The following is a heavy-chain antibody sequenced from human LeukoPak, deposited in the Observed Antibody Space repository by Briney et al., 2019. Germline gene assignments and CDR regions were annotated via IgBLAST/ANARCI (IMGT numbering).Heavy chain of an antibody. D-gene: IGHD6-13*01. CDR1: GFTFSDYY. CDR2: ISSSGSTI. CDR3: ARVLGAAAGLIYYYYYYMDV. J-gene: IGHJ6*03. Sequence: PGGSLRLSCAASGFTFSDYYMSWIRQAPGEGLEWVSYISSSGSTIYYADSVKGRFTISRDNAKNSLYLQMNSLRAEDTAVYYCARVLGAAAGLIYYYYYYMDVWGKGTTVTVSS. V-gene: IGHV3-11*04.